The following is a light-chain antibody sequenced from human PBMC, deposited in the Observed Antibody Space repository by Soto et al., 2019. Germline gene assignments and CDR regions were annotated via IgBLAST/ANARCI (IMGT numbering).Light chain of an antibody. CDR2: GAS. Sequence: EIVLTQSPGTLSLSPGERATLSCRASQSVSSSYLAWYQQKPGQAPRLLISGASSRATGIPDRFSGSGSGTDFTHTLSRLEPEDFAVYYCQQYGSSPYTFGQGTKLEIK. CDR1: QSVSSSY. J-gene: IGKJ2*01. V-gene: IGKV3-20*01. CDR3: QQYGSSPYT.